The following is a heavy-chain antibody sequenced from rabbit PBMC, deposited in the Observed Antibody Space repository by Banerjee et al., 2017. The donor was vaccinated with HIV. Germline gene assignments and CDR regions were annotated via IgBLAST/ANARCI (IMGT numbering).Heavy chain of an antibody. J-gene: IGHJ4*01. Sequence: QEQLEESGGGLVQPEGSLTLTCTASGFSFSNRYVMCWVRQAPGKGLEWIACINTGTGDTYYATWAEGRFTISKTSSTTVALQMTSLTAADTATYFCARIHTDYGSDLWGPGTLVTVS. V-gene: IGHV1S45*01. D-gene: IGHD6-1*01. CDR1: GFSFSNRYV. CDR3: ARIHTDYGSDL. CDR2: INTGTGDT.